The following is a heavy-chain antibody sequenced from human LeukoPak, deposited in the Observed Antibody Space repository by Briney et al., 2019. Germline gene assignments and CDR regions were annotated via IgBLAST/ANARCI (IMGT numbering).Heavy chain of an antibody. D-gene: IGHD3-10*01. CDR3: ARDLEGEGNLKLLWFGETNYYFDY. J-gene: IGHJ4*02. CDR2: INPNSGGT. V-gene: IGHV1-2*02. Sequence: ASVKVSCKASGYTFTGYYMHWVRQAPGQGLEWMGWINPNSGGTNYAQKFQGRVTMTRDTSISTAYMELSRLRSDDTAVYYCARDLEGEGNLKLLWFGETNYYFDYWGQGTLVTVSS. CDR1: GYTFTGYY.